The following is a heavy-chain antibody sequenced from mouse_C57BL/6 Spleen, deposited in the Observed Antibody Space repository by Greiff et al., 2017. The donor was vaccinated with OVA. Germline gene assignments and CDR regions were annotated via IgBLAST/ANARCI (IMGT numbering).Heavy chain of an antibody. V-gene: IGHV1-53*01. CDR1: GYTFTSYW. Sequence: VQLQQPGTELVKPGASVKLSCKASGYTFTSYWMHWVKQRPGQGLEWIGNINPSNGGTNYNEKFKSKATLTVDKSSSTAYMQLSSLTSEDSAVYYCAREDPTVVAPYYFDYWGQGTTLTVSS. CDR3: AREDPTVVAPYYFDY. D-gene: IGHD1-1*01. CDR2: INPSNGGT. J-gene: IGHJ2*01.